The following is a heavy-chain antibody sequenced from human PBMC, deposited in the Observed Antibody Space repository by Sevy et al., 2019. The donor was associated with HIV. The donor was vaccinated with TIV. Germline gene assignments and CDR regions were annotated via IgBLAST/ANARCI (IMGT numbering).Heavy chain of an antibody. CDR1: GYTLIQLS. CDR2: FDPEDGET. D-gene: IGHD3-22*01. Sequence: ASVKVSCKVSGYTLIQLSMHWVRQVPGKGLEWMGSFDPEDGETIYAQKFQGRVTMTEDTSTDTAYMELSSLKSEDTAIFYCAITKDYYDSSGYPFDYWGQEPWSPSPQ. J-gene: IGHJ4*01. CDR3: AITKDYYDSSGYPFDY. V-gene: IGHV1-24*01.